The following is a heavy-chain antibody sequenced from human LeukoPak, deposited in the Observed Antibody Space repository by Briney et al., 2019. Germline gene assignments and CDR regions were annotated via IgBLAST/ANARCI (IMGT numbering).Heavy chain of an antibody. Sequence: SGPTLVKPTQTLTLTCTFSGFSLSTRGVGVGWIRQPPGKALEWLALIYWNDDKRYSPSLKSRLTITKDTSKNQVVLTMTNMDPVDTATYYCAHRRRERAVAGTGPGAFDIWGQGTMVTVSS. CDR2: IYWNDDK. D-gene: IGHD6-19*01. V-gene: IGHV2-5*01. J-gene: IGHJ3*02. CDR3: AHRRRERAVAGTGPGAFDI. CDR1: GFSLSTRGVG.